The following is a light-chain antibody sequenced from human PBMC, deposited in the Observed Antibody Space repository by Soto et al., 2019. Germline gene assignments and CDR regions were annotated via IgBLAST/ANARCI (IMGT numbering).Light chain of an antibody. CDR2: LAS. CDR1: QSLLHGSGYNY. V-gene: IGKV2-28*01. J-gene: IGKJ3*01. CDR3: MQSLHAPFG. Sequence: EIVMTQSPLSLSVTPGAPASISCRSSQSLLHGSGYNYLNWYVQKPGQSPQLLIYLASSRASGVPDRFSGSGSGTDFTLNISRVQAEDAGIYYCMQSLHAPFGFGPGTKVDIK.